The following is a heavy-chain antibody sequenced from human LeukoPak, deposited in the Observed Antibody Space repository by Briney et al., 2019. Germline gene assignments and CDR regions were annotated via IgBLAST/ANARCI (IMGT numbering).Heavy chain of an antibody. J-gene: IGHJ4*02. CDR1: GFSISNDW. Sequence: KPGGSLRLSCPASGFSISNDWMSWVRRAPGKGLEWVARVKSRSAGETTDYAAPVKGRFTISRDDSKNTLYLQMNSLKTEDTAVYYCTLIQGWGSGSYYRDFWGQGTLVTVSS. CDR3: TLIQGWGSGSYYRDF. V-gene: IGHV3-15*01. D-gene: IGHD3-10*01. CDR2: VKSRSAGETT.